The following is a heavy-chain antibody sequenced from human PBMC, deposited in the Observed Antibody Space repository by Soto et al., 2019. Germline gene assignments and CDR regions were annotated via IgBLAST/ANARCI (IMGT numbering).Heavy chain of an antibody. D-gene: IGHD3-22*01. Sequence: SVKVSCKASGGTFSSYAISWVRQAPGQGLEWMGGIIPIFGTANYAQKFQGRVTITADESTSTAYMELSSLRSEDTAVYYCASLAYYYDSSGHPIDYWGQGTLVTVSS. J-gene: IGHJ4*02. CDR1: GGTFSSYA. CDR3: ASLAYYYDSSGHPIDY. V-gene: IGHV1-69*13. CDR2: IIPIFGTA.